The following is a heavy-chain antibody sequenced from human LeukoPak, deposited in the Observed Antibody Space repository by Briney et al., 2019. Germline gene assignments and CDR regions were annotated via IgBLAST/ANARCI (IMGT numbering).Heavy chain of an antibody. J-gene: IGHJ4*02. CDR3: ARGAPNGDYFLGHHDY. V-gene: IGHV1-18*04. CDR1: GYTFTSYG. Sequence: ASVKVSCKASGYTFTSYGISWVRQAPGQGLEWMGWISAYNGNTNYAQKLQGRVTMTTDTSTSTAYMELRSLRSDDTAVYYCARGAPNGDYFLGHHDYWGQGTLVTVSS. D-gene: IGHD4-17*01. CDR2: ISAYNGNT.